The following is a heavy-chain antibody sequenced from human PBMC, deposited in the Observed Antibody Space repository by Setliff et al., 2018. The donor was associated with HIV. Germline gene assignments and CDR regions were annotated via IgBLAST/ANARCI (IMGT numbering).Heavy chain of an antibody. J-gene: IGHJ5*02. CDR3: ARDIGITTTGKGWLEP. V-gene: IGHV1-3*01. CDR2: INVGKGDT. CDR1: GYTFTTYS. D-gene: IGHD1-1*01. Sequence: ASVKVSCKASGYTFTTYSLHWVRQAPGQSLEWMGWINVGKGDTKSSQKFQGRFTITAEKSTNTAYMELTSLTSDDTAVYYCARDIGITTTGKGWLEPWGQGTQVTVSS.